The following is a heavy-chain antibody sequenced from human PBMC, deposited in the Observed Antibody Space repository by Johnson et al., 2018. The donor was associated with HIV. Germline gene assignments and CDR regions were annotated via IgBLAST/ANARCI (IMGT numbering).Heavy chain of an antibody. CDR3: ARAWGDLAPDAFDI. CDR2: IYRGGTT. V-gene: IGHV3-66*02. D-gene: IGHD7-27*01. CDR1: GFIVSNSW. Sequence: VQLVESGGGLVQPGGSLRLSCAASGFIVSNSWMTWVRQAPGKGLEWVSAIYRGGTTYYADSVRGRFTISRDSSENTLFLQMNSLRAGDTAVYYCARAWGDLAPDAFDIWGLGTMVTVSS. J-gene: IGHJ3*02.